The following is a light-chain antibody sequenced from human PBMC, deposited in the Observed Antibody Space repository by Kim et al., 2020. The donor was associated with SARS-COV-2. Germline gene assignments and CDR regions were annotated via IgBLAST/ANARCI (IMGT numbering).Light chain of an antibody. J-gene: IGKJ1*01. V-gene: IGKV1-27*01. CDR3: QEYDTAPWT. CDR2: GAS. Sequence: ASVGDRVTITCRASQDIANYLAWYQQKPGTVPKVLIYGASTLQSGVPSRFSGSGSGTEFTLTIGSLQNEDVATYYCQEYDTAPWTYAPGTKLDI. CDR1: QDIANY.